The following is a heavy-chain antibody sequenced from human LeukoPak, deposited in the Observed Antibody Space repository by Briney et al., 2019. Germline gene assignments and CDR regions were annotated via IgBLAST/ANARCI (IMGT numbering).Heavy chain of an antibody. J-gene: IGHJ4*02. CDR3: ARSPGISSGYYYYFDY. CDR1: GFTFSDYW. CDR2: IKQDGSEK. D-gene: IGHD3-22*01. V-gene: IGHV3-7*01. Sequence: PGGSLRLSCAASGFTFSDYWMSWVRQAPGKGLEWVANIKQDGSEKCYVDSVKGRFTISRDNAKNSLYLQMNSLRAEDTAVYYCARSPGISSGYYYYFDYWGQGTLVTVSS.